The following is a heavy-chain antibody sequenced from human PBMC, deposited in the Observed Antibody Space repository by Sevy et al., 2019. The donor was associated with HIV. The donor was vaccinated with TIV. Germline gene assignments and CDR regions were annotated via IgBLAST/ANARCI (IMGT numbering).Heavy chain of an antibody. V-gene: IGHV3-23*01. J-gene: IGHJ6*02. CDR2: ISGSGRFT. CDR1: EFTFSSYA. Sequence: GGSLRLSCSASEFTFSSYAMSWVRQAPGKGLEWVSSISGSGRFTYYADFVEGQCIISRDNSKNTLSVQMNSLRAEATAVYYCAKGFCSGATCPRDYYYYGMDVWGQGTTVTVSS. D-gene: IGHD2-15*01. CDR3: AKGFCSGATCPRDYYYYGMDV.